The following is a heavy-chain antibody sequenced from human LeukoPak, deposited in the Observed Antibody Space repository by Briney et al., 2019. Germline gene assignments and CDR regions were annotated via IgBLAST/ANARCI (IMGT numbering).Heavy chain of an antibody. Sequence: GASVKVSCKASGYTFSIYGISWVRQAPGQGLEGVAWISPYNGNTNYAQKFQGRLTMTTDSSTSTAYMELRSLRSDDTAVYYCARGGYSYGYMGYFDYWGQGTLVTVFS. CDR1: GYTFSIYG. CDR2: ISPYNGNT. D-gene: IGHD5-18*01. CDR3: ARGGYSYGYMGYFDY. J-gene: IGHJ4*02. V-gene: IGHV1-18*01.